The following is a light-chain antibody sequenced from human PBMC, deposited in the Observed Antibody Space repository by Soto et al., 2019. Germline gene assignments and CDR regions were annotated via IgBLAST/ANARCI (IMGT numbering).Light chain of an antibody. J-gene: IGLJ3*02. CDR2: EVN. Sequence: QSALTQPASVSGSPGQSITISCTGTSSDVGAYNHVSWYQHHPGKAPKLMIYEVNNRPSGVSNRFSGSKSGNTASLTISGLQAEDEADYYCSSYTSSSTLVFGGGTKVTVL. V-gene: IGLV2-14*01. CDR1: SSDVGAYNH. CDR3: SSYTSSSTLV.